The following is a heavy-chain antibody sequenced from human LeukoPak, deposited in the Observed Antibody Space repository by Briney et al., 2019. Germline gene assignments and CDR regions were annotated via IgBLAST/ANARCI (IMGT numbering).Heavy chain of an antibody. V-gene: IGHV3-48*04. CDR3: ARGSEVVAAANNWFDP. CDR1: GFTFGDYA. CDR2: ISSSSSTI. J-gene: IGHJ5*02. D-gene: IGHD2-2*01. Sequence: PGGSLRLSCTASGFTFGDYAMNWVRQAPGKGLEWVSYISSSSSTIYYADSVKGRFTISRDNAKNSLYLQMNSLRAEDTAVYYCARGSEVVAAANNWFDPWGQGTLVTVSS.